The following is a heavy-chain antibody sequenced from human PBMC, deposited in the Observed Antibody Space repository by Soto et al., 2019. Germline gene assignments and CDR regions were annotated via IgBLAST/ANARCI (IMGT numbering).Heavy chain of an antibody. V-gene: IGHV4-31*03. CDR2: IYYSGST. D-gene: IGHD3-22*01. Sequence: SETLSLTCTVSGGSISSGGYYWSWIRQHPGKGLEWIGYIYYSGSTYYNPSLKSRVTISVDTSKNQFSLKLSSVTAADTAVYYCASVYDSSGYYSYYFDYWGQGTLVTVSS. J-gene: IGHJ4*02. CDR3: ASVYDSSGYYSYYFDY. CDR1: GGSISSGGYY.